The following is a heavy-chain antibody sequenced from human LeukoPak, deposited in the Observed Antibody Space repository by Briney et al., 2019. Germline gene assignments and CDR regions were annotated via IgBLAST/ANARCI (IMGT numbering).Heavy chain of an antibody. CDR2: ISSNGGST. Sequence: GGSLRLSCAASGFTFSSYAMHWVRQAPGKGLEYVSAISSNGGSTYYANSVKGRFTISRDNSKNTLYLQMGSLRAEDMAVYYCARGYYDSSGSRYNLPYYFDYWGQGTLVTVSS. V-gene: IGHV3-64*01. D-gene: IGHD3-22*01. CDR1: GFTFSSYA. CDR3: ARGYYDSSGSRYNLPYYFDY. J-gene: IGHJ4*02.